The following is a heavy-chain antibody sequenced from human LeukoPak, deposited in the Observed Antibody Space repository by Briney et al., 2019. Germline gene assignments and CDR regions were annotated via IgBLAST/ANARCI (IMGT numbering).Heavy chain of an antibody. CDR3: AELGITMIGGV. CDR2: ISSTRPTI. V-gene: IGHV3-48*01. D-gene: IGHD3-10*02. CDR1: GFSFSSYN. J-gene: IGHJ6*04. Sequence: GGSLGLSCAASGFSFSSYNMNWVRQAPGKGLEWTSYISSTRPTIYYADSVKGRFTISRDDAKSSLYLQMNSLRAEDTAVYYCAELGITMIGGVWGKGTTVTISS.